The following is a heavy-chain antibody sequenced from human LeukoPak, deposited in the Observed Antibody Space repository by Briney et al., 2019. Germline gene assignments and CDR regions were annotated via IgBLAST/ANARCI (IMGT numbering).Heavy chain of an antibody. D-gene: IGHD5-24*01. CDR1: GFTFSSYG. V-gene: IGHV3-30*18. CDR3: AKEDMAY. CDR2: ISYDGSNK. Sequence: GRSLRLSCAASGFTFSSYGMHWVRQAPGKGLEWVAVISYDGSNKYYADSVKGLFTISRDNSKNTLYLQMNSLRAEDTAVYYCAKEDMAYWGQGTLVTVSS. J-gene: IGHJ4*02.